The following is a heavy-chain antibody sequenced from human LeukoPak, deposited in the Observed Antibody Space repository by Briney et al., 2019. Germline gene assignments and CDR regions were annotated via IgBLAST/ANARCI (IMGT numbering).Heavy chain of an antibody. CDR2: IYSGGST. CDR1: GFTVSSNY. CDR3: ARDSSPSNWNYGYYYYMDV. Sequence: GGSLRLSCAASGFTVSSNYMSWVRQAPGKGLEWVSVIYSGGSTYYADSVKGRFTISRDNSKNTLYLQMNSLRAEDTAVYYCARDSSPSNWNYGYYYYMDVWGKGTTVTVSS. V-gene: IGHV3-66*02. D-gene: IGHD1-7*01. J-gene: IGHJ6*03.